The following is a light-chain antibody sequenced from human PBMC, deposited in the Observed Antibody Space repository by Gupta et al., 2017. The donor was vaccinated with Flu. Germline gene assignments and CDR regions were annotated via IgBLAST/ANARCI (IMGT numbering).Light chain of an antibody. Sequence: QSALTQPPSASGTPGQRVTISCSGSSSNIGSNTVNWYQQHPGTAPKLLIYSNNQRPSGVPDRFSGSKSGTSASLAISWLQSEDEADYYCAAWDDSMNGWVFGGGTKLTVL. V-gene: IGLV1-44*01. CDR1: SSNIGSNT. CDR2: SNN. CDR3: AAWDDSMNGWV. J-gene: IGLJ3*02.